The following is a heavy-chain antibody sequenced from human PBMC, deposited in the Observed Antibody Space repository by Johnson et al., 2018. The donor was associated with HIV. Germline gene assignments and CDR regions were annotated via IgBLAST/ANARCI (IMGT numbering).Heavy chain of an antibody. CDR3: AREGPGYSSGWYAFDL. J-gene: IGHJ3*01. Sequence: VQLVESGGVVVQPGGSLRLSCAASGFTFDDYAMHWVRQAPGKGLEWVSLISWDGGSTYYADSVKGRFTISRDNSKNSLYLQMNSLRVEDTALYYCAREGPGYSSGWYAFDLWGQGTMVTVSS. V-gene: IGHV3-43D*03. CDR1: GFTFDDYA. CDR2: ISWDGGST. D-gene: IGHD6-19*01.